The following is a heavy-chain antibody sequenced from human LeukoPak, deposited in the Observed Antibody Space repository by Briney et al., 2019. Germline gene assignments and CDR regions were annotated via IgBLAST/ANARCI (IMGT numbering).Heavy chain of an antibody. V-gene: IGHV1-3*01. CDR2: INAGNGNT. CDR3: ARVEAYCGGDCYLYYYGMDV. J-gene: IGHJ6*02. Sequence: GGSLRLSCAASGFTFSSYAMHWVRQAPGQRLEWMGWINAGNGNTKYSQKFQGRVTITRDTSASTAYMELSSLRSEDTAVYYCARVEAYCGGDCYLYYYGMDVWGQGTTVTVSS. D-gene: IGHD2-21*02. CDR1: GFTFSSYA.